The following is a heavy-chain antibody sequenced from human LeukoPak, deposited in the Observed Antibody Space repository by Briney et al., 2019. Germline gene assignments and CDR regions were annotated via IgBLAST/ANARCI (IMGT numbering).Heavy chain of an antibody. Sequence: ASVKVSCKASGYTFTSYYMHWVRQAPGQGLEWTGWINPNSGGTNYAQKFQGRVTMTRDTSISTAYMELSRLRSDDTAVYYCARDHEGSMSGYWGQGTLVTVSS. D-gene: IGHD3-10*01. J-gene: IGHJ4*02. V-gene: IGHV1-2*02. CDR2: INPNSGGT. CDR1: GYTFTSYY. CDR3: ARDHEGSMSGY.